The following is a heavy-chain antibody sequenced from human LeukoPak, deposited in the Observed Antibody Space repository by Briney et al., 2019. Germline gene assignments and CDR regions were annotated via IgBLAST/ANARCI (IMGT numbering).Heavy chain of an antibody. V-gene: IGHV3-11*01. D-gene: IGHD2-2*01. J-gene: IGHJ6*02. Sequence: SGGSLRLSCAASGFTFSDYYMSWIRQAPGKGLEWVSYISNSDSTIYYADSVKGRFTISRDNAENSLYLQMNSLRAEDTAVYYCARRNAYCSTTSCSHASYFYYGMDVWGQGTTVTVSS. CDR1: GFTFSDYY. CDR3: ARRNAYCSTTSCSHASYFYYGMDV. CDR2: ISNSDSTI.